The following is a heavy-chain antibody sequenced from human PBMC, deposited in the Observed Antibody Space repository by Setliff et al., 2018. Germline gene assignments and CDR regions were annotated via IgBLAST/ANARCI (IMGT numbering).Heavy chain of an antibody. Sequence: PGGSLRLSCAASGFTFTSYWMSWVRQAPGKGLEWVANIKQNGIAKYYVDSVEGRFTISRDNAKNSLYLQMNSLRAEDTAVYYCARESVAATYNWFDPWGQGTLVTVSS. J-gene: IGHJ5*02. D-gene: IGHD2-15*01. CDR3: ARESVAATYNWFDP. CDR2: IKQNGIAK. CDR1: GFTFTSYW. V-gene: IGHV3-7*01.